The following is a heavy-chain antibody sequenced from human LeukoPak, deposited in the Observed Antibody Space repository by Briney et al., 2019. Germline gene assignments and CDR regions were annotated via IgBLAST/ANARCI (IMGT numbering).Heavy chain of an antibody. CDR2: INHSGST. CDR1: GGSFSGYY. J-gene: IGHJ6*03. V-gene: IGHV4-34*01. CDR3: ARLRVWFGELGMDV. Sequence: PSETLSLTCAVYGGSFSGYYWSWIRQPPGKGLEWIGEINHSGSTNYNPSLKSRVTISVDTSKNQFSLKLSSVTAADTAVYYCARLRVWFGELGMDVWGKGTTVTISS. D-gene: IGHD3-10*01.